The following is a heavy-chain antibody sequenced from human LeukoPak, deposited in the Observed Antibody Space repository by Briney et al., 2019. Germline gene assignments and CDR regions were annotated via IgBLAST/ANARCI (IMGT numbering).Heavy chain of an antibody. V-gene: IGHV4-61*02. Sequence: PSETLSLTCTVSGGSISSSSYYWNWIRQPAGKGLEWIGRIYTVGSTNYNPSLKSRVTISVDKSKNQFSLKLTSVTAADTAVYYCARMRDWSGPFDYWGQGTLVTVSS. CDR1: GGSISSSSYY. D-gene: IGHD3-3*01. J-gene: IGHJ4*02. CDR3: ARMRDWSGPFDY. CDR2: IYTVGST.